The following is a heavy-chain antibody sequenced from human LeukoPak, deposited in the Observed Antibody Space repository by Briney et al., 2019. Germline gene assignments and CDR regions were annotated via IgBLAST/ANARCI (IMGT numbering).Heavy chain of an antibody. CDR1: GFSFDDYG. CDR2: INWNGDDT. Sequence: PGGSLRLSCVGFGFSFDDYGMSWVRQAPGKGLEWVSGINWNGDDTGYADSVRGRFTISRDNAKSTLYLQMNNLRAEDTALYYRARGGPGYCSSTSCTEAYWGLGTLVTVSS. V-gene: IGHV3-20*04. CDR3: ARGGPGYCSSTSCTEAY. D-gene: IGHD2-2*01. J-gene: IGHJ4*02.